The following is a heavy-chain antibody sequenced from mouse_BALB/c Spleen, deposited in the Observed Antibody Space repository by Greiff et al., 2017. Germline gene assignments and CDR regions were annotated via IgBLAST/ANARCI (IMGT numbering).Heavy chain of an antibody. CDR2: ILPGSGST. CDR1: GYTFSSYW. D-gene: IGHD1-1*01. Sequence: VQLVESGAELMKPGASVKISCKATGYTFSSYWIEWVKQRPGHGLEWIGEILPGSGSTNYNEKFKGKATFTADTSSNTAYMQLSSLTSEDSAVYYCASLNYYGSTSYAMDYWGQGTSVTVSS. CDR3: ASLNYYGSTSYAMDY. J-gene: IGHJ4*01. V-gene: IGHV1-9*01.